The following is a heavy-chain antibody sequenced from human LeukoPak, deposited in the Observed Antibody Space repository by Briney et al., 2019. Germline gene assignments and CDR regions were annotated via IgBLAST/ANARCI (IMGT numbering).Heavy chain of an antibody. CDR1: GFTFSSYG. D-gene: IGHD3-10*01. Sequence: GGSLRLSCAASGFTFSSYGMSWVRQAPGKGLEWLSAISGSGGSTYYADSVKGRFTISGDNSKNTLYLQMNSLRAEDTAVYYCAKDLRSTLWLPYWGQGTLVTVSS. CDR3: AKDLRSTLWLPY. V-gene: IGHV3-23*01. J-gene: IGHJ4*02. CDR2: ISGSGGST.